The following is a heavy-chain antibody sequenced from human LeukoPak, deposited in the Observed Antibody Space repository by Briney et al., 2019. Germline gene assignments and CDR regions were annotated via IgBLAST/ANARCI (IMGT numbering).Heavy chain of an antibody. V-gene: IGHV3-74*01. CDR3: ARDGSLPDY. CDR1: GFTFSSYW. Sequence: PGGSQRLSCAASGFTFSSYWMHWVRQAPGKGLVWVSRIHTDASTTSYADSVKGRFTISRDNAKNTLYLQMNSLRAEDTAVYYCARDGSLPDYWGQGTLVTVSS. J-gene: IGHJ4*02. CDR2: IHTDASTT.